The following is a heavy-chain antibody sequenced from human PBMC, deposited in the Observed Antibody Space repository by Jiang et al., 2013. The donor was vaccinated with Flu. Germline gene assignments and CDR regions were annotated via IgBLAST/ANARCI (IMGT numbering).Heavy chain of an antibody. CDR2: INPSGGST. D-gene: IGHD3-3*01. J-gene: IGHJ6*02. CDR3: ARSSITIFGVPPSQRPYWHNYYGMDV. V-gene: IGHV1-46*01. Sequence: SGAEVKKPGASVTISCKASGFSISNYYIHWVRQAPGQGLEWVGIINPSGGSTNYAQNFRGRVSVTSDTSTGTVDMEIRSLTSEDTAAYFCARSSITIFGVPPSQRPYWHNYYGMDVWGQGTTVTVSS. CDR1: GFSISNYY.